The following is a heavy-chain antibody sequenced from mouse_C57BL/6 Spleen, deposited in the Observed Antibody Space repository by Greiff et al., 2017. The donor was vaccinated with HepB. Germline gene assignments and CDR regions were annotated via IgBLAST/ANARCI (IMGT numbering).Heavy chain of an antibody. V-gene: IGHV1-61*01. CDR1: GYTFTSYW. J-gene: IGHJ4*01. CDR3: ARFPGNYDYARDY. CDR2: IYPSDSET. Sequence: QVQLQQSGAELVRPGSSVKLSCKASGYTFTSYWMDWVKQRPGQGLEWIGNIYPSDSETHYNQKFKDKATLTVDKSSSTAYMQLSSLTSEDSAVYYCARFPGNYDYARDYWGQGTSVTVSS. D-gene: IGHD2-1*01.